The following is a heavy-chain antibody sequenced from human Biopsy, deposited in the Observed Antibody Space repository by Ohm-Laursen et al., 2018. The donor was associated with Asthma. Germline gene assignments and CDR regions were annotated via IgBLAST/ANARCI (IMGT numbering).Heavy chain of an antibody. V-gene: IGHV1-18*01. CDR1: GYTFNSAC. Sequence: ASVKVSCNTSGYTFNSACITWARQAPGQGLEWMGWIGVYNGNTKVAQKLQDRVTMITDTSTSTAYMELRSLRSDDTAVYFCARAVDYSHYYGIDVWGQGTTVTVS. CDR2: IGVYNGNT. J-gene: IGHJ6*02. D-gene: IGHD3-10*01. CDR3: ARAVDYSHYYGIDV.